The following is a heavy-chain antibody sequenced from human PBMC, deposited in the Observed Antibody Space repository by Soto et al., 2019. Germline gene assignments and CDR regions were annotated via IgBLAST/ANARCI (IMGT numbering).Heavy chain of an antibody. J-gene: IGHJ5*02. V-gene: IGHV1-18*01. CDR2: ISAYNGNT. CDR3: ARVFPVVVVAAGWFDP. D-gene: IGHD2-15*01. CDR1: GYTFTSYG. Sequence: GASVKVSCKASGYTFTSYGISWVRQAPGQGLEWMGWISAYNGNTNYAQKLQGRVTMTTDTSTSTAYMELRSLRSDDTAVYYCARVFPVVVVAAGWFDPWGQGTLVTVLL.